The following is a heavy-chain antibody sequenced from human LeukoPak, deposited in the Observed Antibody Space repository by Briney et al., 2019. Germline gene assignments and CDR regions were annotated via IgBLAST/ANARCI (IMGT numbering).Heavy chain of an antibody. CDR2: IYYSGST. D-gene: IGHD3-10*01. J-gene: IGHJ4*02. V-gene: IGHV4-39*07. CDR1: GGSISSSSYY. Sequence: KTSETLSLTCTVSGGSISSSSYYWGWIRQPPGKGLEWIGSIYYSGSTNYNPSLKSRVTISVDTSKNQFSLKLSSVTAADTAVYYCASGGKFGTIDYWGQGTLVTVSS. CDR3: ASGGKFGTIDY.